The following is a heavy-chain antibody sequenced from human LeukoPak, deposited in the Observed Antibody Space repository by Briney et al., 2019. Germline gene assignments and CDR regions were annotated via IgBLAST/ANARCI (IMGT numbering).Heavy chain of an antibody. Sequence: GGSLRLSCAASGFTFSSYSMNWVRQAPGKGLEWVSSISSSSSYIYYADSVKGRFTISRDNAKNSLYLQMNSLRAEDTAVYYCARESSGWYYLGYWGQGTLVTVSS. V-gene: IGHV3-21*01. CDR3: ARESSGWYYLGY. D-gene: IGHD6-19*01. J-gene: IGHJ4*02. CDR1: GFTFSSYS. CDR2: ISSSSSYI.